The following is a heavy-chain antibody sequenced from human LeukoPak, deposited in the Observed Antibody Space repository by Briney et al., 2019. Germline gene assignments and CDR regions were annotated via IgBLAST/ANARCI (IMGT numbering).Heavy chain of an antibody. J-gene: IGHJ6*02. CDR1: GGSISSYY. CDR2: VYYSGST. D-gene: IGHD6-19*01. Sequence: PSETLSLTCAVSGGSISSYYWSWIRQPPGKGLEWIGYVYYSGSTNYNPSLKSRVTMSVDTSKKEFSLKLSSVTAADTAVYYCARAGGITVAGSGQARRAFGMDVWGQGTTVSVSS. CDR3: ARAGGITVAGSGQARRAFGMDV. V-gene: IGHV4-59*01.